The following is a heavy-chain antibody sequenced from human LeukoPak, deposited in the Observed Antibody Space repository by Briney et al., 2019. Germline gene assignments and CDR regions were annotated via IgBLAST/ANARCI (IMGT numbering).Heavy chain of an antibody. Sequence: TGGSLRLSCAASGFTFSFYGMHWVRQVPGKGLEWVAVISYDESDKYYADSVKGRFTISRDNSKNTLYLQMNSLRTEDTAVYYCAKGLAASAFDYWGQGTLVTVSS. CDR3: AKGLAASAFDY. D-gene: IGHD2-15*01. CDR1: GFTFSFYG. V-gene: IGHV3-30*18. CDR2: ISYDESDK. J-gene: IGHJ4*02.